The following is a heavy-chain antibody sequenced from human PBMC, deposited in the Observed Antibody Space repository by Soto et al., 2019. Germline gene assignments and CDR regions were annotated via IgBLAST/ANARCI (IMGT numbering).Heavy chain of an antibody. D-gene: IGHD2-2*01. CDR1: GGTFRTHG. CDR3: ARERGSMTVNNMHHALYV. Sequence: QVQLVQSGAEVRKPGSSVMVSCKVSGGTFRTHGFSWVRQAPGRGLEWIGGNIPIFDIVAYAQKFQGRVTITADDSTNTAQMEVSGLTSEDTTVYFCARERGSMTVNNMHHALYVWGQGTTVTVSS. V-gene: IGHV1-69*01. J-gene: IGHJ6*02. CDR2: NIPIFDIV.